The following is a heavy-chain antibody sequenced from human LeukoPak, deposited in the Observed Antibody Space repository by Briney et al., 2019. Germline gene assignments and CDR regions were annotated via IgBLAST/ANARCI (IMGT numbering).Heavy chain of an antibody. Sequence: PSETLSLTCAVSGGSMSHFHWNWFRQPPGKGLEWIGSLFYNEYSKYYPACKSRVTISIDTSKSQFSLRLTSVTAADTAVYYCAKGETVTTSPFDHWGQGLLVTVSS. CDR1: GGSMSHFH. J-gene: IGHJ4*02. V-gene: IGHV4-59*01. D-gene: IGHD4-17*01. CDR2: LFYNEYS. CDR3: AKGETVTTSPFDH.